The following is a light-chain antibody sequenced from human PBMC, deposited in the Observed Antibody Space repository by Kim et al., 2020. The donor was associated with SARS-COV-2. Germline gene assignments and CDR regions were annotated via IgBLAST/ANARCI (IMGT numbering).Light chain of an antibody. CDR3: ATLDDSLKGVV. CDR2: TNN. CDR1: RSNIGSNF. Sequence: GQRVTFSCSRSRSNIGSNFVNWYQHLPGTAPKLLIYTNNHRPSGVPDRFSGSKSGTSASLAISGLQSEDEADYYCATLDDSLKGVVFGGGTQLTVL. V-gene: IGLV1-44*01. J-gene: IGLJ3*02.